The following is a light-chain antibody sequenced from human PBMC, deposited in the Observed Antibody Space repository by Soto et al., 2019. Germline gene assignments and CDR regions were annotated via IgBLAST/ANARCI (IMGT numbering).Light chain of an antibody. V-gene: IGLV2-14*01. CDR3: SSYTSSSAYV. Sequence: QPVLTQPASVSGSPGQSITISCTGTSSDVGGYNYVSWYQQHPDKAPKLMIYDVSNRPSGVSNRFSGSKSGNTASLTISGLQAEDEADYYCSSYTSSSAYVFGTGTKLTVL. CDR1: SSDVGGYNY. J-gene: IGLJ1*01. CDR2: DVS.